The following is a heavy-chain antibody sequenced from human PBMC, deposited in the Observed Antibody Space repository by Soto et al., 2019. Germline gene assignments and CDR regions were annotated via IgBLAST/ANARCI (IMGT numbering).Heavy chain of an antibody. V-gene: IGHV3-21*01. CDR1: GFTFSSYW. Sequence: GGSLRLSCAASGFTFSSYWMHWVRQAPGKGLEWVSSISSSSYIYYADSVKGRFTISRDNAKNSLYLQMNSLRAEDTAVYYCARDIRGIAASWGQGTLVTVSS. CDR2: ISSSSYI. J-gene: IGHJ4*02. CDR3: ARDIRGIAAS. D-gene: IGHD6-25*01.